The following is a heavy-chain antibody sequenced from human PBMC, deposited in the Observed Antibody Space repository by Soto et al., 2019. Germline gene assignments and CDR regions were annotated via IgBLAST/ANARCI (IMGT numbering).Heavy chain of an antibody. Sequence: QVQLVESGGGVVQPGRSLRLSCAASGFTFSSYGIHWVRQAPGKGLEWGALISYDGSNKYYADSVKGRLTISRDNSKNTLYLQRNSLRAENTAMYYCAKDARYYYESSGYYGPFDYWGQGTLVTVSS. CDR1: GFTFSSYG. J-gene: IGHJ4*02. V-gene: IGHV3-30*18. CDR2: ISYDGSNK. CDR3: AKDARYYYESSGYYGPFDY. D-gene: IGHD3-22*01.